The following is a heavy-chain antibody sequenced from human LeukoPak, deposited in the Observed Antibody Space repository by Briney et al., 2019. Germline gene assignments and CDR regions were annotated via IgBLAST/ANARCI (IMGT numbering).Heavy chain of an antibody. J-gene: IGHJ4*02. CDR2: INVDSGNT. V-gene: IGHV1-3*03. Sequence: ASVKVSCKASGYTFTSYAMHWVRQAPGQRLGWMAWINVDSGNTKYSQEFQGRVTITRDTSASTAYMELSSLRSEDMAVYYCAVGDYYYDTRFDYWGQGTLVTVSS. CDR1: GYTFTSYA. D-gene: IGHD3-22*01. CDR3: AVGDYYYDTRFDY.